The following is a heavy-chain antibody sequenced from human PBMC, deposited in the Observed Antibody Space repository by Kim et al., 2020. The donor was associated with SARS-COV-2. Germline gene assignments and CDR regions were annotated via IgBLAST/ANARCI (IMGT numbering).Heavy chain of an antibody. V-gene: IGHV3-72*01. CDR2: NT. D-gene: IGHD3-22*01. CDR3: ARSPYSYDL. J-gene: IGHJ4*02. Sequence: NTEDAAAVRGRFTTSRDDSKNSVSLQMNSLTTEDTAVYYWARSPYSYDLWGQGTLVTVSS.